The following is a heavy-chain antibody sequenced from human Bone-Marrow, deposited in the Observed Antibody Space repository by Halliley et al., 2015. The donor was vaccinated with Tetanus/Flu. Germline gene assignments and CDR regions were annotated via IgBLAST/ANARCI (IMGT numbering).Heavy chain of an antibody. CDR2: INPSSGST. D-gene: IGHD1-26*01. CDR3: ASLLGANGLFYFDF. J-gene: IGHJ4*02. V-gene: IGHV1-46*01. CDR1: GDTFTRYF. Sequence: QMQLVQSGAEVKKPGASVKVSCEASGDTFTRYFLYWVRQAPGQGFEWLGVINPSSGSTSYAQQFQGRVTMTRDTSTMTVYMELSSLRSEDTAVYYCASLLGANGLFYFDFWGQGTLVTVSS.